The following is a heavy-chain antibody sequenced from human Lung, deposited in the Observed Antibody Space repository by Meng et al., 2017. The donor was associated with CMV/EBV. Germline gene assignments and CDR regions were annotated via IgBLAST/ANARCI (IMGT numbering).Heavy chain of an antibody. CDR1: GFTFDDYA. V-gene: IGHV3-9*01. CDR2: ISWNSGSI. Sequence: SXKISXAASGFTFDDYAMHWVRQAPGKGLEWVSGISWNSGSIGYADSVKGRFTISRDNAKNSPYLQMNSLRAEDTALYYCAKADIVVVPAGAFDIWGQGTMVXVSS. CDR3: AKADIVVVPAGAFDI. D-gene: IGHD2-2*01. J-gene: IGHJ3*02.